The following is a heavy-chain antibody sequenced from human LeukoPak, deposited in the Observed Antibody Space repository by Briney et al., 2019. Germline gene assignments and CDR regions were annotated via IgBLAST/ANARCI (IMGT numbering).Heavy chain of an antibody. Sequence: PSETLSLTCTVSGGSISSYYWSWIRQPPGKGLEWIGYIYYSGSTNYNPSLKSRVTISVDTSKNQFSLKLSSVTAADTAVYYCARREYYYDSGAFDIWGQGTMVTVSS. CDR2: IYYSGST. V-gene: IGHV4-59*08. J-gene: IGHJ3*02. CDR1: GGSISSYY. D-gene: IGHD3-10*01. CDR3: ARREYYYDSGAFDI.